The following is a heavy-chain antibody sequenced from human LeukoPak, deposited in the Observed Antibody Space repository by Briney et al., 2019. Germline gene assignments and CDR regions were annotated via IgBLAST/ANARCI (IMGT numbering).Heavy chain of an antibody. J-gene: IGHJ4*02. CDR3: ARGYYYDSSGYYRTFDY. D-gene: IGHD3-22*01. Sequence: PGGSLRLSCAASGFTFSSYSMNWVRQAPGKGLEWVSSISSSSSYIYYADSVKGRFTISRDNAKNSPYLQMNSLRAEDTAVYYCARGYYYDSSGYYRTFDYWGQGTLVTVSS. V-gene: IGHV3-21*01. CDR2: ISSSSSYI. CDR1: GFTFSSYS.